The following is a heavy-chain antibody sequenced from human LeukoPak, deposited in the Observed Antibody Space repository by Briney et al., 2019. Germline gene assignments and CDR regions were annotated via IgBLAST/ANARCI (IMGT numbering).Heavy chain of an antibody. CDR2: IYSGGST. D-gene: IGHD6-13*01. V-gene: IGHV3-66*01. J-gene: IGHJ3*02. CDR1: GFTVSSNY. CDR3: ATTNSSSSPYAFDI. Sequence: GGSLRLSCAASGFTVSSNYMSWVRQAPGKGLEWVSVIYSGGSTYYADSVKGRFTISRDNSKNTLYLQMNSLRAEDTAVYYCATTNSSSSPYAFDIWGQGTMVTVSS.